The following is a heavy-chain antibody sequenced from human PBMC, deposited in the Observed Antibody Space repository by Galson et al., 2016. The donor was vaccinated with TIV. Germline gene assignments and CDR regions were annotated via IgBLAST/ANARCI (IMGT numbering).Heavy chain of an antibody. CDR1: GYVFPDFY. J-gene: IGHJ4*02. CDR3: ARDGYSGDWRLEY. CDR2: INPRTDET. Sequence: SVKVSCKASGYVFPDFYVHWVRQAPGLGFEWMGRINPRTDETKYAENFQGRIAIIRDTSSPSVHLELTGLTADDTATYYCARDGYSGDWRLEYWGQGTLVAVSS. D-gene: IGHD5-12*01. V-gene: IGHV1-2*06.